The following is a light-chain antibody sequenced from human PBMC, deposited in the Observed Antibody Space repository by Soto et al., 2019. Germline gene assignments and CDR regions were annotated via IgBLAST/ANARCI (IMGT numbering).Light chain of an antibody. CDR3: QSYDRSLRTYV. J-gene: IGLJ1*01. CDR2: GNS. V-gene: IGLV1-40*01. CDR1: SSNIGAGYD. Sequence: QSVLAQPPSVSWAPGQRVTISCSGSSSNIGAGYDVNWYRQLPGTAPKLLIYGNSDRPSGVPDRFSGSKSGTSASLAITGLQAEDEADYFCQSYDRSLRTYVFGTGTKVTVL.